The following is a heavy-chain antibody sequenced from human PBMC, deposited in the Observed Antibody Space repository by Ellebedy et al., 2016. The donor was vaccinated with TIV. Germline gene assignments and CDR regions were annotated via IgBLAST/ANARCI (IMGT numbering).Heavy chain of an antibody. Sequence: SQTLSLTCDISGDSVSSDSFSWNWIRQSPSRGLEWLGKTYYRSQWYREYVESVKSRMTINSDTSKNQFSLHLNSVTPEDTAVYYCVRGVGSFYFDSWGQGILVTVSS. J-gene: IGHJ5*01. CDR1: GDSVSSDSFS. D-gene: IGHD3-10*01. CDR2: TYYRSQWYR. CDR3: VRGVGSFYFDS. V-gene: IGHV6-1*01.